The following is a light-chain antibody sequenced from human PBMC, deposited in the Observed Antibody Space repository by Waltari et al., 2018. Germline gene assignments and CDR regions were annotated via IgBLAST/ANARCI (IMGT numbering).Light chain of an antibody. V-gene: IGLV2-18*02. CDR1: STDVGSYNR. Sequence: QSALTQPPSVSGSPGQSVTIPCTGTSTDVGSYNRVSWYQQSPGAAPKLMIYEVSNRPSGVPDRFSGSKSGNTASLTISGLQAEDEADYYCSSHTSSNTWVFGGGTKVTVL. J-gene: IGLJ3*02. CDR2: EVS. CDR3: SSHTSSNTWV.